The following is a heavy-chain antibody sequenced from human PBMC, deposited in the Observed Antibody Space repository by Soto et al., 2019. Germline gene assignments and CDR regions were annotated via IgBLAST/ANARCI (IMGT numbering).Heavy chain of an antibody. V-gene: IGHV3-30-3*01. D-gene: IGHD6-25*01. J-gene: IGHJ3*01. CDR2: ILSDGSDK. CDR3: PRVDTGYSRGGGFDV. CDR1: KFTCSSYS. Sequence: QVQLVESGGGVVQPGKSLRLSCAASKFTCSSYSMHWVRQAPGRGLEWRAVILSDGSDKVYADSVRGRFSTSRENSKSTHYLQMTRLTSEDTAMYYCPRVDTGYSRGGGFDVWGQGTMVTVSS.